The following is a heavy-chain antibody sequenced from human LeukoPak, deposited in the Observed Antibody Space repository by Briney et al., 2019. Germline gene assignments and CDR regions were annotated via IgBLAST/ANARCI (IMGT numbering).Heavy chain of an antibody. CDR1: GFTFSSYA. CDR3: ASLSKGGWYDY. Sequence: GGSLRLSGAASGFTFSSYAMHWVRQAPGKGLEYVSAISSNGGSTYYANSVKGRFTISRDNSKNTLYLQMGSLRAEDMAVYYCASLSKGGWYDYWGQGTLVTVSS. D-gene: IGHD6-19*01. CDR2: ISSNGGST. J-gene: IGHJ4*02. V-gene: IGHV3-64*01.